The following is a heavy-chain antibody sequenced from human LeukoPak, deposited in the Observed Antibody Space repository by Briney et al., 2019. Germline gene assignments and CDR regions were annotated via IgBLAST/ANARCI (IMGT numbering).Heavy chain of an antibody. D-gene: IGHD6-19*01. J-gene: IGHJ6*03. Sequence: GGSLRLSCAASGFTFDDYGMSWVRQAPGKGLEWVSGINWNGGSTGYADSVKGRFTISRDNAKNSLYLQMNSLRAEDTAVYYCAKASVSSSGWYPDYYYYYYYMDVWGKGTTVTVSS. V-gene: IGHV3-20*04. CDR1: GFTFDDYG. CDR2: INWNGGST. CDR3: AKASVSSSGWYPDYYYYYYYMDV.